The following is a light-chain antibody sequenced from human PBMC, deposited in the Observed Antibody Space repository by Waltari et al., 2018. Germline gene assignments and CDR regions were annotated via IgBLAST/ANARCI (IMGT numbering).Light chain of an antibody. V-gene: IGKV1-5*03. CDR2: RAS. CDR3: QEYVTYWT. Sequence: DIQMTQSPSTLSASVAYTVAITCRASQSITNWLAWYQPKPGKAPILLISRASNLESGVTSRVSGSGSETEFTLTISSLQPYDLATYYCQEYVTYWTFGRGTKVEIK. CDR1: QSITNW. J-gene: IGKJ4*02.